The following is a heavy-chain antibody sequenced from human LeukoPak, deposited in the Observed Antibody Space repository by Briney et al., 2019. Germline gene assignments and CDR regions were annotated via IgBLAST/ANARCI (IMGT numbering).Heavy chain of an antibody. D-gene: IGHD4-17*01. CDR2: ISDDGRRK. CDR3: AKRPSDYGDYVSYFDY. J-gene: IGHJ4*02. Sequence: GGSLRLSCAASGFTVSSNDMSWVRQAPGKGLEWVGVISDDGRRKDYADSVKGRFTISRDNSKDTLYLQMNSLRAEDTAVYYCAKRPSDYGDYVSYFDYWGQGTLVTVSS. CDR1: GFTVSSND. V-gene: IGHV3-30*18.